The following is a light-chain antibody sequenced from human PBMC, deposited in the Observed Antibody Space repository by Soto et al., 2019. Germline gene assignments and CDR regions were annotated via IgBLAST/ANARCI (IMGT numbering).Light chain of an antibody. CDR1: QAISRY. CDR3: QQYNSYSWT. J-gene: IGKJ1*01. CDR2: SAS. Sequence: DIQMTQSPSSLSASIGDRVTITCRASQAISRYLNWYQQRPGKAPNLLIYSASSLQSGVPSRFSGSGSGTEFTLTISSLQPDDFATYYCQQYNSYSWTFGQGTKVDIK. V-gene: IGKV1-39*01.